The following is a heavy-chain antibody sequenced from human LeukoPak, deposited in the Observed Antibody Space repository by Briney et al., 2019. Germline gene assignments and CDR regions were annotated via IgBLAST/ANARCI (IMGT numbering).Heavy chain of an antibody. J-gene: IGHJ3*02. V-gene: IGHV3-15*01. CDR3: TTDATGIVVVPAAIHDDAFDI. CDR2: IKSKTDGGTT. Sequence: GGSLRLSCAASGFTFSNAWMSWVRQAPGKGLEWVGRIKSKTDGGTTDYAAPVKGIFTISRDESKNTLYLQMNSLKTEDTAVYYCTTDATGIVVVPAAIHDDAFDIWGQGTMVTVSS. D-gene: IGHD2-2*02. CDR1: GFTFSNAW.